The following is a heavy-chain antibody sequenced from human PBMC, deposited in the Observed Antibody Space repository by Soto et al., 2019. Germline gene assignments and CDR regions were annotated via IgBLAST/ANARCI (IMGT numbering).Heavy chain of an antibody. V-gene: IGHV1-24*01. J-gene: IGHJ4*02. Sequence: ASVKVSCKVSGYTLTELSMHWVRQAPGKGLEWMGGFDPEDGTANYAQKFQGRVTITADESTSTAYMELSSLRSEDTAVYYCARGYRFWSGYSFDYWGQGTLVTVSS. CDR2: FDPEDGTA. CDR3: ARGYRFWSGYSFDY. CDR1: GYTLTELS. D-gene: IGHD3-3*01.